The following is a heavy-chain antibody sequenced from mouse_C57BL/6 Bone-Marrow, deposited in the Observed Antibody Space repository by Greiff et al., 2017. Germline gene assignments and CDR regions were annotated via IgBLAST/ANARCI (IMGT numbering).Heavy chain of an antibody. CDR3: HYGSSHWYFDV. V-gene: IGHV1-81*01. CDR2: IYPRSGNT. Sequence: VQLKQSGAELARPGASVKLSCKASGYTFTSYGISWVKQRTGQGLEWIGEIYPRSGNTYYNEKFKGKATLTADKSSSTAYMELRSLTSEDSAVYFCHYGSSHWYFDVWGTGTTVTVSS. D-gene: IGHD1-1*01. CDR1: GYTFTSYG. J-gene: IGHJ1*03.